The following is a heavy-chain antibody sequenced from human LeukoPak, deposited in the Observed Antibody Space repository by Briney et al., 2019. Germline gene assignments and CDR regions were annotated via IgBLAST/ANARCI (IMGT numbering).Heavy chain of an antibody. CDR3: ARSLNPSTKYSYGFNWFDP. Sequence: SETLSLTCTVSGGSISSYYWSWIRQPPGKGLEWIGYIYYSGSTNYNPSLKSRVTISVDTSKNQFSLKLISVTAADTAVYYCARSLNPSTKYSYGFNWFDPWGQGTLVTVSS. J-gene: IGHJ5*02. CDR2: IYYSGST. D-gene: IGHD5-18*01. CDR1: GGSISSYY. V-gene: IGHV4-59*12.